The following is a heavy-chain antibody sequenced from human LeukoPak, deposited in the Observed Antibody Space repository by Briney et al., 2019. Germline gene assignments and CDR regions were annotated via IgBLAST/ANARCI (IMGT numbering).Heavy chain of an antibody. V-gene: IGHV1-69*13. J-gene: IGHJ4*02. Sequence: SVKVPCKASGYTFTSYDINWVRQATGQGLEWMGGIIPIFGTANYAQKFQGRVTITADESTSTAYMELSSLRSEDTAVYYCARGGQWLVRYYFDYWGQGTLVTVSS. D-gene: IGHD6-19*01. CDR1: GYTFTSYD. CDR2: IIPIFGTA. CDR3: ARGGQWLVRYYFDY.